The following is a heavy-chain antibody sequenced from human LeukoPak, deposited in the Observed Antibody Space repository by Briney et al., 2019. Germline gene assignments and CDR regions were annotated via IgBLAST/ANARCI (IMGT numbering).Heavy chain of an antibody. CDR2: ISAYNGNT. Sequence: ASVKVSCKASGYTFTSYGISWVRQAPGQGLEWMGWISAYNGNTNYAQKLHGRVTMTTDTSTSKASMDLRSLRSDDTAVYYCARVHLGGTLWFGELPEYPDWFDPWGQGTLVTVSS. CDR3: ARVHLGGTLWFGELPEYPDWFDP. V-gene: IGHV1-18*01. D-gene: IGHD3-10*01. CDR1: GYTFTSYG. J-gene: IGHJ5*02.